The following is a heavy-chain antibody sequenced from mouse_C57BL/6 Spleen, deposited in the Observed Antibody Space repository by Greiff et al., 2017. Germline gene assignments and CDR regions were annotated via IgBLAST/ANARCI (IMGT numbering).Heavy chain of an antibody. CDR1: GYTFTSYW. CDR2: IYPGNSDT. Sequence: VQLQQSGTVLARPGASVKMSCKTSGYTFTSYWMHWVKQRPGQGLEWIGAIYPGNSDTSYNQKFKGKAKLTAVTSASTAYMELSSLTNEDSAVYYCTREEIDDYDGYWYFDVWGTGTTVTVSS. V-gene: IGHV1-5*01. J-gene: IGHJ1*03. CDR3: TREEIDDYDGYWYFDV. D-gene: IGHD2-4*01.